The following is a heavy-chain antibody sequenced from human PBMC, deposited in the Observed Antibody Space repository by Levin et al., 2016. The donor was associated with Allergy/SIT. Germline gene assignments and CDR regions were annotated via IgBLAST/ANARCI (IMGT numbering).Heavy chain of an antibody. CDR3: ARDQVLYDFWSGYYRGWFDP. CDR1: GFTFSSYA. V-gene: IGHV3-7*01. J-gene: IGHJ5*02. D-gene: IGHD3-3*01. CDR2: IKQDGSEK. Sequence: GESLKISCAASGFTFSSYAMSWVRQAPGKGLEWVANIKQDGSEKYYVDSVKGRFTISRDNAKNSLYLQMNSLRAEDTAVYYCARDQVLYDFWSGYYRGWFDPWGQGTLVTVSS.